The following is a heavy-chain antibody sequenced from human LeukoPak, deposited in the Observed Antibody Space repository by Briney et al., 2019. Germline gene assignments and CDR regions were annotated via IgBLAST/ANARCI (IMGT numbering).Heavy chain of an antibody. J-gene: IGHJ4*02. V-gene: IGHV1-2*02. D-gene: IGHD6-25*01. CDR3: ARVSKRLRLIDY. Sequence: ASVTVSCKASGYTFTDYYMHWVRQAPGQGLEWMGWINPKSGDTHYAQKFQGRVTMTRDTSISTAYMELSRLRSAEAAVYYCARVSKRLRLIDYWGQGTLVTVSS. CDR2: INPKSGDT. CDR1: GYTFTDYY.